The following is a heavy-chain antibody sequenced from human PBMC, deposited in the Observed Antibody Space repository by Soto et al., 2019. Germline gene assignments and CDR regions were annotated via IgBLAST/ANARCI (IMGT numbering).Heavy chain of an antibody. D-gene: IGHD2-2*01. J-gene: IGHJ6*03. V-gene: IGHV4-34*01. Sequence: SETLSLTCAVYGGSFSGYYWSWIRQPPGKGLEWIGEINHSGSTNYNPSLKSRVTISVDTSKNQFSLKLSSVTAADTAVYYCARGRRDIVVVPAAMREYGDRTTYYYYMDVWGKGTTVTVSS. CDR1: GGSFSGYY. CDR2: INHSGST. CDR3: ARGRRDIVVVPAAMREYGDRTTYYYYMDV.